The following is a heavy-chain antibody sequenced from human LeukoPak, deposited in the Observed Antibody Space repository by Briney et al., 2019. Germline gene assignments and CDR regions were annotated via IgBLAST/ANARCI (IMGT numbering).Heavy chain of an antibody. J-gene: IGHJ3*02. CDR3: ARDGSTFDAFDI. Sequence: SGGSLRLSCAASGFTFSTYAMSWVRQAPGKGLEWVSAISGSGGTTYYADSVKGRFTISRDNSKNTLYLQMNSLRAEDTAVYYCARDGSTFDAFDIWGQGTMVTVSS. V-gene: IGHV3-23*01. CDR2: ISGSGGTT. CDR1: GFTFSTYA.